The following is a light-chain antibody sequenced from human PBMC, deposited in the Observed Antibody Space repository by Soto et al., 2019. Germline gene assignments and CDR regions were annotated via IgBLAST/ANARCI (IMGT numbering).Light chain of an antibody. Sequence: QTVVTQEPSFSVSPGGTVTLTCGLSSDSVSASHFPSWYQQTPGQAPRTLIYNTNTRSSGVPDRFSVLGSGLNRYLTIKNMQEEDESGYHCGADHGSGSKFVSWVFGGGTKLTVL. CDR2: NTN. CDR1: SDSVSASHF. J-gene: IGLJ3*02. V-gene: IGLV8-61*01. CDR3: GADHGSGSKFVSWV.